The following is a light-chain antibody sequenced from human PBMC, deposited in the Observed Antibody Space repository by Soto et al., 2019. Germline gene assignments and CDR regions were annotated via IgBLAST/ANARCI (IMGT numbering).Light chain of an antibody. Sequence: EIVMTQPPATLSVSPGERATLSCRASQSVSSNLAWYQQKPGQAPRLLIYGASTRATGIPARFSGSGCGTEFTLTISSLQSEDGAVDYCQQYNNWPGTFGGGTKVDIK. CDR3: QQYNNWPGT. V-gene: IGKV3-15*01. CDR1: QSVSSN. J-gene: IGKJ4*01. CDR2: GAS.